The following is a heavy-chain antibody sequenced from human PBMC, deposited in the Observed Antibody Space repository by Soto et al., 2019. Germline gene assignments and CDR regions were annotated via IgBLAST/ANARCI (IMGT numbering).Heavy chain of an antibody. CDR3: ARRVTYCGGDCYTFDY. Sequence: QLQLQESGPGLVKPSETLSLTCTVSGGSISSSSYYWGWIRQPPGKGLEWIGSIYYSGSTYYNPSLKSRVTISVDTSKKQFSLKLSSVTAADTAVYYCARRVTYCGGDCYTFDYWGQGTLVTVSS. V-gene: IGHV4-39*01. CDR2: IYYSGST. CDR1: GGSISSSSYY. D-gene: IGHD2-21*01. J-gene: IGHJ4*02.